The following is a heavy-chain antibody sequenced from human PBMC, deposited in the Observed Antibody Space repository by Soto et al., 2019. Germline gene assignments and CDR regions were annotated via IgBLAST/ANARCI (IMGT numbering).Heavy chain of an antibody. V-gene: IGHV1-69*05. Sequence: SVKVSCKASGGTFSSYAISWVRQAPGQGLEWMGGIIPIFGTANYAQKFQGRVTITRDTSASTAYMELSSLRSEDTAVYYCARSAVAGFVDYWGQGTLVTVSS. CDR3: ARSAVAGFVDY. CDR1: GGTFSSYA. D-gene: IGHD6-19*01. J-gene: IGHJ4*02. CDR2: IIPIFGTA.